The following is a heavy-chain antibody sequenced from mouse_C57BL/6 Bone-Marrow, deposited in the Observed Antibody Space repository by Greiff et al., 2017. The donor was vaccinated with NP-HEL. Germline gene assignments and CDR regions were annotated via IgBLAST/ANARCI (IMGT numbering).Heavy chain of an antibody. J-gene: IGHJ4*01. CDR1: GYTFTSYW. D-gene: IGHD5-1*01. Sequence: QVQLQQSGAELVMPGASVKLSCKASGYTFTSYWMHWVKQRPGQGLEWIGEIDPSDSYTNYNQKFKGKSTLTVDKSSSTAYMQLSSLTSEDSAVYYCARPEYPYAMDYWGQGTSVTVSS. CDR3: ARPEYPYAMDY. V-gene: IGHV1-69*01. CDR2: IDPSDSYT.